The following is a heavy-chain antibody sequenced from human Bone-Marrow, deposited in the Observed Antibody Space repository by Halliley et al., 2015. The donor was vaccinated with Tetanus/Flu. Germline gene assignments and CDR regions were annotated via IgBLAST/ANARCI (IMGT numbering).Heavy chain of an antibody. V-gene: IGHV3-43*01. CDR2: ISWDGAKT. J-gene: IGHJ4*02. Sequence: SLRLSCAASGFTFDDYSMNWVRQAPGKGLEWVSLISWDGAKTYYSDSVKGRFTISRDDSKNSVYLQMNSLTSGDSALYFCVRGVVAALENGAFDYWGQGTVVTVSS. CDR3: VRGVVAALENGAFDY. CDR1: GFTFDDYS. D-gene: IGHD2-15*01.